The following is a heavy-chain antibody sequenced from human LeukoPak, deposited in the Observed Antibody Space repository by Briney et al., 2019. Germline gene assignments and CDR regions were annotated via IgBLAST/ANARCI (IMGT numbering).Heavy chain of an antibody. Sequence: PSETLSLTCAVYGGSFSGYYWSWIRQPPGKGLEWIGEINHSGSTNYNPSLKSRVTISVDTSKNQFALKLSSVTAADTAVYYCAREGVVGAYGHFDYWGQGTLVTVSS. D-gene: IGHD2-15*01. V-gene: IGHV4-34*01. CDR3: AREGVVGAYGHFDY. CDR2: INHSGST. CDR1: GGSFSGYY. J-gene: IGHJ4*02.